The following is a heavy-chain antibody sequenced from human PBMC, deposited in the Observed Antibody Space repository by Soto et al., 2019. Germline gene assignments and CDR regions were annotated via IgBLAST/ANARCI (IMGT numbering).Heavy chain of an antibody. CDR2: ISSSGSTI. CDR3: VRDGNVADRFDP. J-gene: IGHJ5*02. D-gene: IGHD6-13*01. V-gene: IGHV3-48*03. CDR1: GFTFSSYE. Sequence: GGSLRLSCAASGFTFSSYEMNWVRQAPGKGLEWVSYISSSGSTIYYADSVKGRFTISRDNAKNSLYLQMNSLRAEDTAVYYCVRDGNVADRFDPWGQGTLVTVSS.